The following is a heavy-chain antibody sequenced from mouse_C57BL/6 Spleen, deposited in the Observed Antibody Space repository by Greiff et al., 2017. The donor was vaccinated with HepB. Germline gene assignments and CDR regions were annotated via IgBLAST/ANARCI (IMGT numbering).Heavy chain of an antibody. D-gene: IGHD2-1*01. V-gene: IGHV3-6*01. CDR3: AADGNPAWFAY. J-gene: IGHJ3*01. CDR2: ISYDGSN. CDR1: GYSITSGYY. Sequence: EVKLVESGPGLVKPSQSLSLTCSVTGYSITSGYYWNWIRQFPGNKLEWMGYISYDGSNNYNPSLKNRISITRDTSKNQFFLKLNSVTTEDTATYYCAADGNPAWFAYWGQGTLVTVSA.